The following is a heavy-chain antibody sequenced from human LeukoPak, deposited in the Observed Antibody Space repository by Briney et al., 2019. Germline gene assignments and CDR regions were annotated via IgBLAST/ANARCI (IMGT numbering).Heavy chain of an antibody. CDR2: ISAYNGNT. V-gene: IGHV1-18*01. CDR3: ARNVLRYFDWLPRQDY. J-gene: IGHJ4*02. CDR1: GYTFTSYG. D-gene: IGHD3-9*01. Sequence: ASVKVSCKASGYTFTSYGISWVRQAPGRGLEWMGWISAYNGNTNYAQKLQGRVTMTTDTSTSTAYMELRSLRSDDTAVYYCARNVLRYFDWLPRQDYWGQGTLVTVSS.